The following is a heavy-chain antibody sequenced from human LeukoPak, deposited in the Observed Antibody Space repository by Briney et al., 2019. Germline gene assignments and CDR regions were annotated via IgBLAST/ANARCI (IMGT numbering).Heavy chain of an antibody. Sequence: GGPLKVSCKTSGFTNSKSSVQGVRQTRGQRPEWIGWIVVGTGKTNYAQRLQERVTITRDMSTGTVDMELSSLRSEDTGVYYCAATSIRMVQRIIYYGKDVWGQGTTVTVSS. CDR1: GFTNSKSS. D-gene: IGHD3-10*01. CDR3: AATSIRMVQRIIYYGKDV. V-gene: IGHV1-58*01. J-gene: IGHJ6*02. CDR2: IVVGTGKT.